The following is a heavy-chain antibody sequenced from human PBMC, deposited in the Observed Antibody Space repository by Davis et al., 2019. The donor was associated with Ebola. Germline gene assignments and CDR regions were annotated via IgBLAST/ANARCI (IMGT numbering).Heavy chain of an antibody. Sequence: GESLKISCKGSGYNFATYWIGWVRQMPGKGLEWMGIIFPGDSDTRYSPSFQGQVTISADKSIRTAYLQWSSLKASDTAMYYCARRSSGRLGYYYGMDVWGQGTTVTVSS. CDR2: IFPGDSDT. D-gene: IGHD6-19*01. CDR3: ARRSSGRLGYYYGMDV. J-gene: IGHJ6*02. V-gene: IGHV5-51*01. CDR1: GYNFATYW.